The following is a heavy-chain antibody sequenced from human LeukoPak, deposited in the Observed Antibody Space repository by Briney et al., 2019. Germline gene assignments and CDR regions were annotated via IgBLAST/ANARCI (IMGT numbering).Heavy chain of an antibody. Sequence: PSQTLSLTCTVCGGSISIGGYYWSWIRQHPGKGLEWIGYIYYSGSTYYNPSLKSRVTISVDTSKNQFSLKLSSVTAADTAVYYCAASSDFNWFDPWGQGTLVTVSS. V-gene: IGHV4-31*03. CDR1: GGSISIGGYY. J-gene: IGHJ5*02. CDR2: IYYSGST. CDR3: AASSDFNWFDP.